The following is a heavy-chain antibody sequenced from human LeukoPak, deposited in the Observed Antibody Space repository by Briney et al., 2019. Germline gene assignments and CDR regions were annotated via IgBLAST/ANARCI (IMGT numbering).Heavy chain of an antibody. J-gene: IGHJ3*02. V-gene: IGHV4-59*01. Sequence: PSETLSLTCTVSGGSISSYYWSWIRQPPGKGLEWIGYIYYSGSTNYNPSLKSRVTISVDTSKNQSSLKLSSVTAADTAVYYCARDQGYYDSSGYYYTAPDAFDIWGQGTMVTVSS. CDR1: GGSISSYY. CDR3: ARDQGYYDSSGYYYTAPDAFDI. D-gene: IGHD3-22*01. CDR2: IYYSGST.